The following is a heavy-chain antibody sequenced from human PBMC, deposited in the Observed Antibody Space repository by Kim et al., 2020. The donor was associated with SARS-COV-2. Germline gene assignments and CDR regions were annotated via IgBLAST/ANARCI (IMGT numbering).Heavy chain of an antibody. J-gene: IGHJ4*02. CDR3: AKAMAISFITSGLDY. Sequence: DSVKGRFTIYRDNAKNSLYLQMNSLRAEDTALYYCAKAMAISFITSGLDYWGQGTLVTVSS. V-gene: IGHV3-9*01. D-gene: IGHD3-22*01.